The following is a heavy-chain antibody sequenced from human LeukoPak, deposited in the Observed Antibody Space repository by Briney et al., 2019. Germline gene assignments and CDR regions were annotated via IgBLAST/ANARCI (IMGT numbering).Heavy chain of an antibody. CDR2: IIPILGIA. J-gene: IGHJ6*03. D-gene: IGHD2-2*01. CDR3: ARGGGTSPYYYYMDV. Sequence: SVKVSCKASGGTFSSYAISWVRQAPGQGLEWMGRIIPILGIANYAQKFQGRVTITADKSTSTAYMELSSLRSEDTAVYYCARGGGTSPYYYYMDVWGKGTTVTVSS. V-gene: IGHV1-69*04. CDR1: GGTFSSYA.